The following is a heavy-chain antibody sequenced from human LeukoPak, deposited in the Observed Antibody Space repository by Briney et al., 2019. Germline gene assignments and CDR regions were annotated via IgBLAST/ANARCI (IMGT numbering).Heavy chain of an antibody. CDR1: GGSFSGYY. Sequence: SETLSLTCALYGGSFSGYYWSWIRHPPGGGREWIGEINHSGSTNYNPSLKSRVTISVDTSKNQFSLKLGAVTAADTAVYYVARVFSWPNWFDPWGQGTLVTVSS. D-gene: IGHD6-13*01. V-gene: IGHV4-34*01. CDR3: ARVFSWPNWFDP. CDR2: INHSGST. J-gene: IGHJ5*02.